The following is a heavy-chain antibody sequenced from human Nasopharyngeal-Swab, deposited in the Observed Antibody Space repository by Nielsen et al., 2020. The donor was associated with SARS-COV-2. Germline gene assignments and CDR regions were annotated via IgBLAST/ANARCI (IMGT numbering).Heavy chain of an antibody. CDR1: GYSFTSYW. D-gene: IGHD1-26*01. J-gene: IGHJ3*02. Sequence: GESLKISCKGSGYSFTSYWIGWVRQMPGKGLEWMGIIFPGDSDTTYSPSFQGQVTVSVDKSISTAYLQWSSLKASDTAIYYCARGAVGATERRAFDIWGQGTMVGVSS. CDR2: IFPGDSDT. V-gene: IGHV5-51*01. CDR3: ARGAVGATERRAFDI.